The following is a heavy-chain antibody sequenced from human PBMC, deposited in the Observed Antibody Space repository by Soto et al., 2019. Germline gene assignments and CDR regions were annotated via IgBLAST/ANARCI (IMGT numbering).Heavy chain of an antibody. Sequence: SVKVSCKASGGTFSSYSISWVRQAPGQGLEWMGGIIPIFGTANYAQKFQGRVTITADESTSTAYMELSSLRSEDTAVYYCARAIGIAARPDYYYGMDVWGQGTTVTVSS. D-gene: IGHD6-6*01. J-gene: IGHJ6*02. V-gene: IGHV1-69*13. CDR3: ARAIGIAARPDYYYGMDV. CDR2: IIPIFGTA. CDR1: GGTFSSYS.